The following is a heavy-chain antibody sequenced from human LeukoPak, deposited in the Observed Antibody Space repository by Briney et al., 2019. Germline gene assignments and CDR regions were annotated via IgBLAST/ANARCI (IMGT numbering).Heavy chain of an antibody. CDR1: GGSISSYY. D-gene: IGHD3-9*01. J-gene: IGHJ4*02. Sequence: SETLSLTCTVSGGSISSYYWSWIRQPPGKGLEWIGCIYYSGSTNYNPSLKSRVTMSVDTSKNQFSLKLSSVTAADTAVYYCARVRYVDWLSFDYWGQGTLVTVSS. CDR3: ARVRYVDWLSFDY. V-gene: IGHV4-59*12. CDR2: IYYSGST.